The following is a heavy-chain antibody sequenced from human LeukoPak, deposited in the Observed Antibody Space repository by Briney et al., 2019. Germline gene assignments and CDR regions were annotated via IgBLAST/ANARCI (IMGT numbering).Heavy chain of an antibody. V-gene: IGHV4-4*02. J-gene: IGHJ4*02. CDR3: ARGYYYDSSGSPYFDY. D-gene: IGHD3-22*01. CDR2: IYHSEST. CDR1: GGSISSSNW. Sequence: SETLSLTCAVSGGSISSSNWWSWVRQPPGKGLEWIGEIYHSESTNYSPSLKSRVAISVDKSKNQFSLKLSSVTAADTAVYYCARGYYYDSSGSPYFDYWGQGTLVTVSS.